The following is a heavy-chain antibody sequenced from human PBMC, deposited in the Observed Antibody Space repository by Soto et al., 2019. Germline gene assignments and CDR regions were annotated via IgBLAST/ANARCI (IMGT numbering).Heavy chain of an antibody. Sequence: GGSLRLSCAASGFTFSSYGMHWVRQAPGKGLEWVAVIWYDGSNKYYADSVKGRFTISRDNSKNTLYLQMNSLRAEDTAVYYCARDQAAAGTGAFDLWGQGTMVTVSS. CDR1: GFTFSSYG. V-gene: IGHV3-33*01. CDR3: ARDQAAAGTGAFDL. D-gene: IGHD6-13*01. CDR2: IWYDGSNK. J-gene: IGHJ3*01.